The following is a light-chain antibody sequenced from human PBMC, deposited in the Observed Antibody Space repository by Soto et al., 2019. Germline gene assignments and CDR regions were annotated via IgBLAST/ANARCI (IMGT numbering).Light chain of an antibody. V-gene: IGLV2-14*03. CDR3: NSYTTSGAVV. CDR1: SCDVGGYNF. CDR2: DVT. Sequence: QSALTQPASVSGSPGQSITISCTGTSCDVGGYNFVSWYQQHPGNAPKLIIYDVTSRPSGVSNRFSGSKSGNAASLTISGLQAEDEALYYCNSYTTSGAVVFGGGTKLTVL. J-gene: IGLJ3*02.